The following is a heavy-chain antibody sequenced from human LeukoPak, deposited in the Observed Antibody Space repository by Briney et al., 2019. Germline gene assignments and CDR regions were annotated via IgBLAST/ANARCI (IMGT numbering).Heavy chain of an antibody. CDR1: GDSISSSSYY. D-gene: IGHD3-10*01. CDR2: IFYSGST. Sequence: SETLSLTCTVSGDSISSSSYYWGWIRQPPGKGLEWIGTIFYSGSTYYNPSLKSRVTLSVDTSKNQFSLKLSSVTAADTAVYYCARAVLWARGITLVRGVHYMDVWGKGTTVTVSS. V-gene: IGHV4-39*07. J-gene: IGHJ6*03. CDR3: ARAVLWARGITLVRGVHYMDV.